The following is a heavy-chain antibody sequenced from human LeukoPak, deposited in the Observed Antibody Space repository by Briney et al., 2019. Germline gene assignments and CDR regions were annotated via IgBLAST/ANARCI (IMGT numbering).Heavy chain of an antibody. CDR2: IKSKTDGGTT. CDR3: TTDLYFPTGTDIVVPAARVEWFDP. CDR1: GFTFSSYW. Sequence: GGSLRLSCAASGFTFSSYWMSWVRQAPGKGLEWVGRIKSKTDGGTTDYAAPVKGRFTISRDDSKNTLYLQMNSLKTEDTAVYYCTTDLYFPTGTDIVVPAARVEWFDPWGQGTLVTVSS. V-gene: IGHV3-15*01. J-gene: IGHJ5*02. D-gene: IGHD2-2*01.